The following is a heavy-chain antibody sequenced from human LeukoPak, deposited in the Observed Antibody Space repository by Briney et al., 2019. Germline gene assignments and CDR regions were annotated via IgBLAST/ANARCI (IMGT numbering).Heavy chain of an antibody. D-gene: IGHD6-19*01. Sequence: GGSLRLSCAASGFTFSNYWMSWVRKAPGKGREWVANIKQDGSERGYVDSVKGRFTISRDNAKNSLYLQMNSLGAEDTAVYYCVRDSGWYHLGYWGQGSLVTVSS. CDR3: VRDSGWYHLGY. V-gene: IGHV3-7*01. J-gene: IGHJ4*02. CDR2: IKQDGSER. CDR1: GFTFSNYW.